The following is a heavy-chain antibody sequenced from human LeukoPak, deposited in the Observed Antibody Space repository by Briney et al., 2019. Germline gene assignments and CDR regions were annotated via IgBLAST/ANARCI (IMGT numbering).Heavy chain of an antibody. CDR1: GGSISSGDYY. J-gene: IGHJ4*02. CDR3: ARGARAGYNLEPFDY. Sequence: SETLSLTCTVSGGSISSGDYYWSWIRQPPGKGLEWIGYIYYSGSTKYNPSLKSRVTISVDTSKNQFSLKLSSVTAADTAVYYCARGARAGYNLEPFDYWGQGTLVTVSS. CDR2: IYYSGST. V-gene: IGHV4-61*08. D-gene: IGHD5-24*01.